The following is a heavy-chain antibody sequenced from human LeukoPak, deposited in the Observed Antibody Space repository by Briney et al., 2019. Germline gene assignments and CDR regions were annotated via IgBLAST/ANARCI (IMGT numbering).Heavy chain of an antibody. CDR2: ISYDGSNK. D-gene: IGHD5-24*01. CDR3: AKGPRDG. J-gene: IGHJ4*02. Sequence: PGRSLRLSCAASGFTFSSYAMHWVRQAPGKGLEWVAVISYDGSNKYYADSVKGRFTISRDNSKNTLYLQMNSLRAEDTAVYYCAKGPRDGWGQGTLVTVSS. CDR1: GFTFSSYA. V-gene: IGHV3-30-3*01.